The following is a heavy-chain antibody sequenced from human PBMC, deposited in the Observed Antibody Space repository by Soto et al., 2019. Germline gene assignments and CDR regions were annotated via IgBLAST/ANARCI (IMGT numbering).Heavy chain of an antibody. Sequence: ASVKVSCRASGYRGTDYHIPWGRQAPGQGLERLGRINPKSGGTSTAQKFQGWVTMTTDTSISTASMELTRLTSDDTAIYYCARGDSTDCSNGVCSFFYNHDMDVWGQGTTVTVSS. CDR3: ARGDSTDCSNGVCSFFYNHDMDV. CDR2: INPKSGGT. J-gene: IGHJ6*02. D-gene: IGHD2-8*01. V-gene: IGHV1-2*04. CDR1: GYRGTDYH.